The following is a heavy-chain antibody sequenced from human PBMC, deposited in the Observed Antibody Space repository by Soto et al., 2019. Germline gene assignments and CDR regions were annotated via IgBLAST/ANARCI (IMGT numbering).Heavy chain of an antibody. CDR3: ARGRPAFDI. D-gene: IGHD6-25*01. V-gene: IGHV4-30-2*01. CDR2: IYHSGST. Sequence: KPSETLSLTCAVSGGSISSGGYSWSWIRQPPGKGLEWIGYIYHSGSTCYNPSLKSRVTISVDRSKNQFSLKLSSVTAADTAVYYCARGRPAFDIWGQGTMVTVSS. CDR1: GGSISSGGYS. J-gene: IGHJ3*02.